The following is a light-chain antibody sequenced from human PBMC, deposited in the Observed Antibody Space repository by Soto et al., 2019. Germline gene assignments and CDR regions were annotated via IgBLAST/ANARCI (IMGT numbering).Light chain of an antibody. V-gene: IGKV3-20*01. CDR3: QQFDNSIWT. J-gene: IGKJ1*01. CDR1: QSVSTNN. CDR2: GAS. Sequence: EIVLTQSPGTLSLSPGDRATLSCRASQSVSTNNFAWYQQRPGQAPRLLIYGASSRATGIPDRFSGSGSGTDFTLTISRLEPEDFAVYYCQQFDNSIWTFGQGTKVDIX.